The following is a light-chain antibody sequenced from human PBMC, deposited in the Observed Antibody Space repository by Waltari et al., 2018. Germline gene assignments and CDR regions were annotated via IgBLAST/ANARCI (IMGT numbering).Light chain of an antibody. Sequence: DIQMIQSPSCVLSSVGDRVAIPCRASQDISSRLAWYQQEAGKAPNLLIYGASILQSGVPSRFSGSGSGTAFTLTISSLQPEDFATYYCQQAKSFPVTFGQGTRLEIK. J-gene: IGKJ5*01. CDR1: QDISSR. CDR2: GAS. V-gene: IGKV1D-12*01. CDR3: QQAKSFPVT.